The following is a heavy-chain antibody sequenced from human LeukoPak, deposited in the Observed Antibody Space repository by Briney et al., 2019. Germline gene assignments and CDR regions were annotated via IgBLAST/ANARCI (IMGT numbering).Heavy chain of an antibody. J-gene: IGHJ4*02. D-gene: IGHD3-22*01. CDR3: ARLYYDSSGPCFDY. V-gene: IGHV1-18*01. CDR1: GYTFTSYG. CDR2: ISAYNGNT. Sequence: ASVKVSCKASGYTFTSYGISWVRQAPGQGLEGMGWISAYNGNTNYAQKLQGRVTMTTDTSTSTAYMELRSLRSDDTAVYYCARLYYDSSGPCFDYWGQGTLVTVSS.